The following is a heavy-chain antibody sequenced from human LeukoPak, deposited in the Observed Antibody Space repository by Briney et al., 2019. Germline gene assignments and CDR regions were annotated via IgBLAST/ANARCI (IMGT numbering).Heavy chain of an antibody. V-gene: IGHV3-21*01. Sequence: GESLKISCQASGYRFSSYAMHWVRQAPGKGLEWVSSISSSSSYIYYADSVKGRFTISRDNAKNSLYLQMNSLRAEDTAVYYWARGDSIDYWGRGTLVTVSS. CDR3: ARGDSIDY. CDR1: GYRFSSYA. J-gene: IGHJ4*02. CDR2: ISSSSSYI. D-gene: IGHD3/OR15-3a*01.